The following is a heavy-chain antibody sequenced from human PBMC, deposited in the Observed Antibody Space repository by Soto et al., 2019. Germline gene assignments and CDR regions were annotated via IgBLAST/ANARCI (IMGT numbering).Heavy chain of an antibody. Sequence: QVQLVESGGGVFQPGTSLRLSCAASGFTFRQYGMHWVRQAPGKGLDWVAVLFYDGTEKYYADSVKGRFTISRDNPGNMVYLQMNSLRAEDTAVYYCVRGWGSLIHLSCLDIWGQGTTVVVSS. V-gene: IGHV3-33*01. D-gene: IGHD3-16*01. CDR1: GFTFRQYG. CDR3: VRGWGSLIHLSCLDI. J-gene: IGHJ3*02. CDR2: LFYDGTEK.